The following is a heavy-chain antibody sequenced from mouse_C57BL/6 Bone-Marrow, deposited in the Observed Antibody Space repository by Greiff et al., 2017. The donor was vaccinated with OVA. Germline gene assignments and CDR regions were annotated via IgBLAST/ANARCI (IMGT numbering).Heavy chain of an antibody. CDR1: GYTFTDHT. CDR2: IYPRDGST. Sequence: VKLMESAAELVKPGASVKISCKVSGYTFTDHTIHWMKQRPEQGLEWIGYIYPRDGSTKYNEKFKGKATLTADKSSSTAYMQLNSLTSEDSAVYFCATLRRGYAMDYWGQGTSVTVSS. J-gene: IGHJ4*01. D-gene: IGHD2-12*01. CDR3: ATLRRGYAMDY. V-gene: IGHV1-78*01.